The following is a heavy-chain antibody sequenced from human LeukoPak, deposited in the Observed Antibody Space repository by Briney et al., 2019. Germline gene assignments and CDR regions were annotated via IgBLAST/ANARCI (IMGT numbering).Heavy chain of an antibody. J-gene: IGHJ4*02. CDR1: GDYW. CDR3: AGSSGWARYFDY. D-gene: IGHD6-19*01. CDR2: IKQDGSEK. V-gene: IGHV3-7*05. Sequence: GGSLRPSCAASGDYWMSWVRQAPGKGLEWVANIKQDGSEKYYVDSVKGRFTISRDNAQNSLYLQMNSLRAEDTAVYYCAGSSGWARYFDYWGQGTLVTVSS.